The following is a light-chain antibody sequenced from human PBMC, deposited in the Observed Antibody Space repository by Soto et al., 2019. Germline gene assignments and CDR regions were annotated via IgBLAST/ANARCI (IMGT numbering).Light chain of an antibody. CDR1: SSDVGSYNY. CDR3: CSYAGSYTLV. CDR2: DVN. V-gene: IGLV2-11*01. J-gene: IGLJ2*01. Sequence: QSALTQPRSVSGSPGQSVTISCTGTSSDVGSYNYISWYQHHPGKAPKLMICDVNNRPSGVPDRFSGSKSGNTASLTISGLQAEDEADYYCCSYAGSYTLVFGGGTKLTVL.